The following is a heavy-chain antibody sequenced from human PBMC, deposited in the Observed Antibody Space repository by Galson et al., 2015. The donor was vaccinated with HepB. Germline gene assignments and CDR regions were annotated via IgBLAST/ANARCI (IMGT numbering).Heavy chain of an antibody. V-gene: IGHV5-51*03. Sequence: QSGAEVKKPGESLKISCKASGYSFSTYWIAWVRQMPGKGLEWMGTIYPGDSTTRYSPSFQGQVTISADKSINTAYLQWSSLKASDTAMFYCARRGESCSGGSCYTGIMGSYYYMDVWGKGTTVTVSS. CDR1: GYSFSTYW. CDR2: IYPGDSTT. J-gene: IGHJ6*03. CDR3: ARRGESCSGGSCYTGIMGSYYYMDV. D-gene: IGHD2-15*01.